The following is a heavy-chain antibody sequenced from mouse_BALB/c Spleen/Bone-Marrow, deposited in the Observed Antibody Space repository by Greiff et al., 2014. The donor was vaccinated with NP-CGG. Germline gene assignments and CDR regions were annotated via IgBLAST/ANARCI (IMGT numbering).Heavy chain of an antibody. D-gene: IGHD2-10*02. J-gene: IGHJ4*01. Sequence: VMLVESGAELVRPGTSVKVSCKASGYAFTNYLIEWVKQRPGQGLEWIGVINPGSGGTNYNEKFKGKATLTADKSSSTAYMQLSSLTSDDSAVYFCARSGYGNYFYAMDYWGQGTSVTVSS. CDR3: ARSGYGNYFYAMDY. CDR2: INPGSGGT. CDR1: GYAFTNYL. V-gene: IGHV1-54*01.